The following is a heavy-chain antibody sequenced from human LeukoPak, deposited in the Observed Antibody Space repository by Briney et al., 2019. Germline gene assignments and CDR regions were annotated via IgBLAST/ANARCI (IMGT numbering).Heavy chain of an antibody. CDR3: ASLYYYDSRGDMDV. V-gene: IGHV3-11*04. CDR2: ISSSGSTT. J-gene: IGHJ6*03. Sequence: PGGSLRLSCAASGFTFSDFYMSWIRQAPGKGLEWVSYISSSGSTTYYADSVKGRVTISRDNAKNSVDLQLNRLRAEDTAVYYCASLYYYDSRGDMDVWGKGTTVTVSS. D-gene: IGHD3-22*01. CDR1: GFTFSDFY.